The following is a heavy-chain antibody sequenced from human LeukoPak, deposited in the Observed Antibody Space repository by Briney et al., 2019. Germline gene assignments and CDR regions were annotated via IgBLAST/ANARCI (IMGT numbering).Heavy chain of an antibody. D-gene: IGHD3-3*01. CDR1: GYTFTSYG. J-gene: IGHJ4*02. CDR2: ISAYNGNT. CDR3: ARAAGGFWGYYDFWSGYSDYFAY. V-gene: IGHV1-18*01. Sequence: GASVKVSCKASGYTFTSYGISWVRQAPGQGLEWMGWISAYNGNTNYAQKLQGRVTMTTDTSTSTAYMELRSLRSDDTAVYYCARAAGGFWGYYDFWSGYSDYFAYGGQGPLVTVSS.